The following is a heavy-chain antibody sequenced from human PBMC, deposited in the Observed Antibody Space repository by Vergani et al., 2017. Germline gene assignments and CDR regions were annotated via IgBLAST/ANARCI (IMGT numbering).Heavy chain of an antibody. CDR1: GYTFTSYG. V-gene: IGHV1-18*01. Sequence: QVQLVQSGAEVKKPGASVKVSCKASGYTFTSYGISWVRQAPGQGLEWMGWISAYNGNTNYAQKLQGRVTMTTDTSTSTAYMELRSLRSDDTAVYYCASSWRLYYDFWSGYVYWGQGTLVTVSS. D-gene: IGHD3-3*01. J-gene: IGHJ4*02. CDR2: ISAYNGNT. CDR3: ASSWRLYYDFWSGYVY.